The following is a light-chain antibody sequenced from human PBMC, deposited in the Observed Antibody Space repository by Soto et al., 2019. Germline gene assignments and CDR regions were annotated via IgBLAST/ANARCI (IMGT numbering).Light chain of an antibody. CDR1: QSVSSN. CDR3: HQYEKWPPIT. J-gene: IGKJ5*01. CDR2: DAS. Sequence: EKVMTNSPATQSVYPGEIPTINGRAGQSVSSNLAWYQQKPGQAPRLLIYDASTRATGIPARFSGSGSGTEFALTISSLQPEDFAVYYCHQYEKWPPITFGQGTRLDIK. V-gene: IGKV3-15*01.